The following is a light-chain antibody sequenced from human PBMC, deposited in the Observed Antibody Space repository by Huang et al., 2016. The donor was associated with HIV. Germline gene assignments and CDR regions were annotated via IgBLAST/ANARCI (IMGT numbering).Light chain of an antibody. CDR2: CAS. J-gene: IGKJ2*01. V-gene: IGKV3-20*01. CDR1: QTVTRRS. CDR3: HQYGRSPPT. Sequence: EIVLTQSPGTLSLSPGERATLSCRANQTVTRRSLAWYQQRPGQAPRLLISCASSRATGSPDRFSGSGSGTDFALTISGLEPEDFVIYYCHQYGRSPPTFGRGTKLEIK.